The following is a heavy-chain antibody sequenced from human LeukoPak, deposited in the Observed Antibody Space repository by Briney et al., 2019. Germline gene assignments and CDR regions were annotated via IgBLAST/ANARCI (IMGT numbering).Heavy chain of an antibody. CDR1: GFTFSSYA. J-gene: IGHJ4*02. Sequence: GGSLRLSCAASGFTFSSYAMSWVRQAPGKGLEWVANIKQDGSEKYYVDSVKGRFTISRDNSKNTLYLQMNSLRSEDTAVYYCAKGLGDYDDFRLGYWGQGTLVTVSS. CDR3: AKGLGDYDDFRLGY. CDR2: IKQDGSEK. D-gene: IGHD4-17*01. V-gene: IGHV3-7*01.